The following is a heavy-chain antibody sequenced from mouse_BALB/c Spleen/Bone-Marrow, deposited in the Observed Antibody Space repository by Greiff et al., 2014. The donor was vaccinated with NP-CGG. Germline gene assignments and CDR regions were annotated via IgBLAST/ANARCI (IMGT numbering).Heavy chain of an antibody. CDR2: ISNLAYSI. D-gene: IGHD2-1*01. CDR1: GFTFSDYG. J-gene: IGHJ4*01. Sequence: VQLKESGGGLVQPGGSRKLSCAASGFTFSDYGMAWVRQAPGKGPEWVAFISNLAYSIYYADTVTGRFTISRENAKNTLYLEMSSLMSEDTAMYYCATIYYGNSYAMDYWGQGTSVTVSS. CDR3: ATIYYGNSYAMDY. V-gene: IGHV5-15*02.